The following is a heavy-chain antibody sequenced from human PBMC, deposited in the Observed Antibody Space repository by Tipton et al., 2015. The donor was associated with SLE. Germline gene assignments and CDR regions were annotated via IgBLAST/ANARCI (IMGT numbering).Heavy chain of an antibody. CDR2: INHSGST. D-gene: IGHD6-13*01. Sequence: TLSLTCAVYGGSFSGYYWSWIRQPPGKGLEWIGEINHSGSTNYNPSLKSRVTISVDTSKNQFSLKLSSVTAADTAVHYCARSRRVAAAGTLDYWGQGTLVTVSS. V-gene: IGHV4-34*01. CDR1: GGSFSGYY. CDR3: ARSRRVAAAGTLDY. J-gene: IGHJ4*02.